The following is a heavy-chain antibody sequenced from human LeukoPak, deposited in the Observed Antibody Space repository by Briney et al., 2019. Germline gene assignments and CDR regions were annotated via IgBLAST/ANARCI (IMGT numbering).Heavy chain of an antibody. Sequence: GASVKVSCKASGGTFSSYAISWVRQAPGQGLEWMGGIIPIFGTANYAQKFQGRVTITADESTSTAYMELSSLRSDDTAVYYCARDGTGYYYGSSGYSDYWGQGTLVTVSS. CDR2: IIPIFGTA. CDR1: GGTFSSYA. D-gene: IGHD3-22*01. CDR3: ARDGTGYYYGSSGYSDY. V-gene: IGHV1-69*13. J-gene: IGHJ4*02.